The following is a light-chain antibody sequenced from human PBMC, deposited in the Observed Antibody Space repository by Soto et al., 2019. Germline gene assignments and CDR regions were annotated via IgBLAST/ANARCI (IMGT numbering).Light chain of an antibody. Sequence: DIQMTQSPSPLSASIGDRVTITCRASQSIDNWLAWYQQKPGKAPQLLIYDASRVKTGVPSRFTASGSGTEFTLTISSLQPDDFATYYCQQYDSHPMYTFGQGTKVDIK. CDR1: QSIDNW. J-gene: IGKJ2*01. CDR3: QQYDSHPMYT. CDR2: DAS. V-gene: IGKV1-5*01.